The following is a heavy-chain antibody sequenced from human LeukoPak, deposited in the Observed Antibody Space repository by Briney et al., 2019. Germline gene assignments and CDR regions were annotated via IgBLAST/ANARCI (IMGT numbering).Heavy chain of an antibody. J-gene: IGHJ5*02. CDR3: ARHRPGERRFDP. CDR2: INYSGIT. V-gene: IGHV4-59*08. D-gene: IGHD3-16*01. CDR1: GDSISSDY. Sequence: SETLSLTCTVSGDSISSDYLSWIRQPPGKGLEWIGYINYSGITYYNPSLKSRVTISVDTSKNQISLKLSSVTAADTAVYYCARHRPGERRFDPWGQGTLVTVSS.